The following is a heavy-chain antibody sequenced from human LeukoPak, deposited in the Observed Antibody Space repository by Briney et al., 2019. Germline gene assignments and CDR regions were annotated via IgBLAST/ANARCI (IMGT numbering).Heavy chain of an antibody. J-gene: IGHJ4*02. D-gene: IGHD2-2*01. CDR1: GYSFTSYW. V-gene: IGHV5-10-1*01. Sequence: GESLRISCKGSGYSFTSYWISWVRQMPGKGLEWMGRIDPSDSYTNYSPSFQGHVTIPADKSISTAYLQWSSLKASDTAMYYCASTGYCSSTSCYGIDYWGQGTLVTVSS. CDR3: ASTGYCSSTSCYGIDY. CDR2: IDPSDSYT.